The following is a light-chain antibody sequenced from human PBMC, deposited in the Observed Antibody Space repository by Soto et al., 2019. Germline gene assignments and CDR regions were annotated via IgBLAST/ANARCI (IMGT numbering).Light chain of an antibody. CDR3: QQYNNWPPEYI. Sequence: EIVMMQSPATLSVSPGERATLSCRASQSVSSNLAWYQQKPGQAPRLLIYGASTRATGIPARFSGSGSGTEFTLTISSLQSEDFAVYYCQQYNNWPPEYIFGQGTKLEIK. J-gene: IGKJ2*01. CDR1: QSVSSN. CDR2: GAS. V-gene: IGKV3-15*01.